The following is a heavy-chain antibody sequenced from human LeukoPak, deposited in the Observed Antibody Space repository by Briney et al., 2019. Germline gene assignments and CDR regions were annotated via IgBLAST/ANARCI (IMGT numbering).Heavy chain of an antibody. V-gene: IGHV4-30-2*01. CDR1: GGSISSGGYS. CDR2: IYHSGST. D-gene: IGHD4-23*01. CDR3: ARAEAYGGKRIDP. Sequence: SETLSLTCAVSGGSISSGGYSWSWIRQPPGKGLEWIGCIYHSGSTYYNPSLKSRVTISVDRSKNQFSLKLSSVTAADTAVYYCARAEAYGGKRIDPWGQGTLVTVSS. J-gene: IGHJ5*02.